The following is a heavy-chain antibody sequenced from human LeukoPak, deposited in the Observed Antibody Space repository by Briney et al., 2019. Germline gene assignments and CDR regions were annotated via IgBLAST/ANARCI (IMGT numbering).Heavy chain of an antibody. CDR2: IYHSGSI. CDR3: ASLYGSSWPPFDY. Sequence: SQTLSLTCTASGGSISSSHWWSWVRQPPGKVLEWIGEIYHSGSINYNPSLKSRVTISIDKSKNQFSLKLSSVTAADTAVYYCASLYGSSWPPFDYWGQGTLVTVSS. CDR1: GGSISSSHW. V-gene: IGHV4-4*02. J-gene: IGHJ4*02. D-gene: IGHD6-13*01.